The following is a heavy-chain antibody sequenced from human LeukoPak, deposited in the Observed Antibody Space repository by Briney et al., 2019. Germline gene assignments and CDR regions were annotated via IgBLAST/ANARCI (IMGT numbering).Heavy chain of an antibody. J-gene: IGHJ4*02. CDR2: INHSGST. CDR1: GGSFSGYY. V-gene: IGHV4-34*01. CDR3: ARDLEFFGVVISNYFDY. Sequence: SETLSLTCAVYGGSFSGYYWSWIRQPPGKGLEWIGEINHSGSTNYNPSLKSRVTISVDTPKNPFSLKLSSVTAADTAVYYCARDLEFFGVVISNYFDYWGQGTLVTVSS. D-gene: IGHD3-3*01.